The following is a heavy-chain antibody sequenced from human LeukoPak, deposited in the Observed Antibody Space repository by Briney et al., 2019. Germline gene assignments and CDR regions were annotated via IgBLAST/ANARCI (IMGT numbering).Heavy chain of an antibody. D-gene: IGHD3-22*01. V-gene: IGHV3-48*01. CDR3: AKNRYDSSANDY. J-gene: IGHJ4*02. Sequence: GGSLRLSCAASGFTFSSYSMNRVRQAPGKGLEWVSYISSSSSTINYADSVKGRFTISRDNSKNTLYLQMNSLRAEDTAVYYCAKNRYDSSANDYWGQGTLVTVSS. CDR2: ISSSSSTI. CDR1: GFTFSSYS.